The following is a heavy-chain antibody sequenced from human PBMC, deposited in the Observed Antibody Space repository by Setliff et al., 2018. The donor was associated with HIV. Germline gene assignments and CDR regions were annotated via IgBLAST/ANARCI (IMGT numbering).Heavy chain of an antibody. V-gene: IGHV4-34*01. D-gene: IGHD1-26*01. CDR2: INHSGST. Sequence: SETLSLTCAVYGGSFSGYYWSWIRQPPGKGLEWIGEINHSGSTNYNPSLKSRVTISVDTSKNQLSLKLSSVTAADTAVYYCARVIIVSGSYYFDYWGQGTLVTVSS. CDR1: GGSFSGYY. CDR3: ARVIIVSGSYYFDY. J-gene: IGHJ4*02.